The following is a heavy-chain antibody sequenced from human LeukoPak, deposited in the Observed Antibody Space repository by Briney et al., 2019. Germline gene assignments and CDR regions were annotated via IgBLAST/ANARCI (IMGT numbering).Heavy chain of an antibody. V-gene: IGHV3-48*03. CDR2: VSDRSHNI. Sequence: GGSLRLSCAASGFTFSSYEMNWVRQAPGKGLEWVSYVSDRSHNIQYDDSVKGRFTISRDNAKNSLYLQMNSLRAEDTAVYYCAELGITMIGGVWGKGATVTISS. J-gene: IGHJ6*04. D-gene: IGHD3-10*02. CDR3: AELGITMIGGV. CDR1: GFTFSSYE.